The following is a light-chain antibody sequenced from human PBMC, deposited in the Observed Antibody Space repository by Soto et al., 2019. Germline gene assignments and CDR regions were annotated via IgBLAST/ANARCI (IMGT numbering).Light chain of an antibody. CDR1: QSIQTW. V-gene: IGKV1-5*01. Sequence: DIQMTQSPSTLSASVGDRVTISCRASQSIQTWLAWYQQRPGKAPNLLIFDASDLASGVSSRFSGSGSGAEFTLTISSLQADDFATYYCQQYESYPYTFGRGTRLDIK. CDR2: DAS. CDR3: QQYESYPYT. J-gene: IGKJ2*01.